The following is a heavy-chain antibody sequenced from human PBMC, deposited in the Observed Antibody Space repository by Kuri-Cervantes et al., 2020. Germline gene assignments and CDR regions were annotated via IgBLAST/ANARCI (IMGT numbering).Heavy chain of an antibody. CDR1: GGSFSGYY. CDR2: IYHSGST. CDR3: AGSLSGSRDY. V-gene: IGHV4-34*01. J-gene: IGHJ4*02. Sequence: GSLRLSCAVYGGSFSGYYWSWIRQPPGKGLEWIGSIYHSGSTYYNPSLNSRVTISVDTSKNQFSLKLSSVTAADTAVYYCAGSLSGSRDYWGQGTLVTVSS. D-gene: IGHD1-26*01.